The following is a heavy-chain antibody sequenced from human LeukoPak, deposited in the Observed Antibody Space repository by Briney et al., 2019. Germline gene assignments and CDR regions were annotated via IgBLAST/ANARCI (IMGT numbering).Heavy chain of an antibody. CDR1: GGSISSGSYY. J-gene: IGHJ5*02. CDR2: IYTSEST. CDR3: ARGGYCSSTSCYERNNWFDP. Sequence: PSQTLSLTCAVSGGSISSGSYYWSWIRQPAGKGLEWIGRIYTSESTNYNPSLKSRVTISVDTSKNQFSLKLSSVTAADTAVYYCARGGYCSSTSCYERNNWFDPWGQGTLVTVSS. V-gene: IGHV4-61*02. D-gene: IGHD2-2*01.